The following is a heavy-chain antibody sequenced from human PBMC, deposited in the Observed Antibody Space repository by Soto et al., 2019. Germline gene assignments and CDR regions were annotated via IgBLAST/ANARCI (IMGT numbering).Heavy chain of an antibody. CDR2: IYYSGST. V-gene: IGHV4-59*01. CDR1: GGSISSYY. CDR3: ARDYGDYYMDV. J-gene: IGHJ6*03. Sequence: SETLSLTCTVSGGSISSYYWSWIRQPPGKGLEWIGYIYYSGSTNYNPPLKSRVTISVDTSKNQFSLKLSSVTAADTAVYYCARDYGDYYMDVWGKGTTVTVSS. D-gene: IGHD4-17*01.